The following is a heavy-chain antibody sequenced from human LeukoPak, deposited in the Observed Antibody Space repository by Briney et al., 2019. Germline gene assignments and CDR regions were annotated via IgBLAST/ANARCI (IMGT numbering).Heavy chain of an antibody. CDR3: ARGRVDFDY. V-gene: IGHV3-48*01. CDR2: ISSGSSSI. J-gene: IGHJ4*02. CDR1: GFTFSSYS. Sequence: GGSLRLSCAASGFTFSSYSMNWVRQAPGKELEWVSYISSGSSSIYLADSVEGRFTISRDNGKNSLFLQMNSLRAEDTAVYYCARGRVDFDYWGQGTLVTVSS. D-gene: IGHD2-15*01.